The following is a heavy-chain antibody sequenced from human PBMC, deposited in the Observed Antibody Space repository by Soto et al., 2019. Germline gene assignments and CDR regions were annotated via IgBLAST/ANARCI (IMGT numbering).Heavy chain of an antibody. CDR3: ARDSPRTSGWDV. CDR1: GFTLSSYS. D-gene: IGHD1-7*01. CDR2: ISSSSSTI. V-gene: IGHV3-48*02. Sequence: EVQLVESGGGLVQPGGSLRRSCDASGFTLSSYSMNWARQAPGQGLEWVSYISSSSSTIYYADAVKGRFTISRDNAKNSLYAQMTSLRDEDTAVYYCARDSPRTSGWDVWGQGATFTVS. J-gene: IGHJ6*02.